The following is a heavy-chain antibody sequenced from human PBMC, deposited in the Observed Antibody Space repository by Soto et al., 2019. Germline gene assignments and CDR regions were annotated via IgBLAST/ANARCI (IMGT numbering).Heavy chain of an antibody. J-gene: IGHJ3*01. Sequence: EVHLVESGGDLVKPGGSLRLSCAASGFTFSDAWMNWVHQAPGKGLEWVGRIKNNNDGGTTDSAASVKGRFSISRDNTKNTLYLQMNNLKVEDTGVYYCATDWGSGNSYIRAFDLWGQGTMVTVSS. CDR1: GFTFSDAW. V-gene: IGHV3-15*01. CDR2: IKNNNDGGTT. D-gene: IGHD1-26*01. CDR3: ATDWGSGNSYIRAFDL.